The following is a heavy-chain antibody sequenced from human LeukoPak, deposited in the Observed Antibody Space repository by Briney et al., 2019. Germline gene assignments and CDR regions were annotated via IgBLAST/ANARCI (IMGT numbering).Heavy chain of an antibody. J-gene: IGHJ6*02. V-gene: IGHV3-21*01. CDR3: ARSGGGYSYGHSSGHGMDV. CDR1: GFTFSSYS. CDR2: ISSSSSYI. D-gene: IGHD5-18*01. Sequence: GGSLILSCAASGFTFSSYSMNWVRQAPGKGLEWVSSISSSSSYIYYADSVKGRFTISRDNAKNSLYLQMNSLRAEDTAVYYCARSGGGYSYGHSSGHGMDVWGQGTTVTVSS.